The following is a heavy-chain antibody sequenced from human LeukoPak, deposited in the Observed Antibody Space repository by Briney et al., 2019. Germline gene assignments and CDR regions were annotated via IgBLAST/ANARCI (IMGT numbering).Heavy chain of an antibody. V-gene: IGHV1-69*01. CDR1: GGTFSSYA. CDR3: AREGYCSSTSCLYYYYGMDV. CDR2: IIPIFGTA. Sequence: SVKVSCKASGGTFSSYAISWVRQAPGQGLEWMGGIIPIFGTANYAQKFQGRVTITADESTSTAYMELRSLRSEDTAVYYCAREGYCSSTSCLYYYYGMDVWGQGTTVTVSS. J-gene: IGHJ6*02. D-gene: IGHD2-2*01.